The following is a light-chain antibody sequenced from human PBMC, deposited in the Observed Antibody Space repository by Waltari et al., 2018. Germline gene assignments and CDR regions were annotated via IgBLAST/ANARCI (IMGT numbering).Light chain of an antibody. V-gene: IGLV2-23*01. J-gene: IGLJ3*02. CDR2: EAS. Sequence: QSALTQPASVSGSPGQSITISCTGTSSDVRSYNLVSWYQQHPGKAPKLMIYEASKRHSGVSNRFSGSKSGNTASLTISGLQAEDEADYYCSSYTSSSTVVFGGGTKLTVL. CDR3: SSYTSSSTVV. CDR1: SSDVRSYNL.